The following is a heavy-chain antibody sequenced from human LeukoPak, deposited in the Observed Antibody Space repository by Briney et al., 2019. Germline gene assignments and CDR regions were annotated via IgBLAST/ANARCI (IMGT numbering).Heavy chain of an antibody. V-gene: IGHV3-30*18. CDR1: GFTFSSYG. J-gene: IGHJ6*02. CDR2: ISYDGSNK. CDR3: AKEVGSTFYYYYNGMVV. Sequence: GGSLRLSCAASGFTFSSYGSNWVRQAPGKGLEWVAVISYDGSNKYSADSVKGRFTISRDNSKNTLYLQMNSLRTEDTAVYYCAKEVGSTFYYYYNGMVVWGQGTTVTVSS. D-gene: IGHD6-13*01.